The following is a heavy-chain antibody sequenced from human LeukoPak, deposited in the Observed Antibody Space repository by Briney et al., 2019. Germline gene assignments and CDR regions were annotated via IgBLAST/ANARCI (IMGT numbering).Heavy chain of an antibody. Sequence: PGGSLRLSCAASGFTFTICAMNWVRQAPGKGLEWLANIQQDGGVKYYLDSVKGRFTISRDNAKNSVYLQMNSLRAEDTAVYYCARIGYSSSSTDYWGQGTLVTVSS. CDR2: IQQDGGVK. D-gene: IGHD6-6*01. J-gene: IGHJ4*02. CDR3: ARIGYSSSSTDY. V-gene: IGHV3-7*01. CDR1: GFTFTICA.